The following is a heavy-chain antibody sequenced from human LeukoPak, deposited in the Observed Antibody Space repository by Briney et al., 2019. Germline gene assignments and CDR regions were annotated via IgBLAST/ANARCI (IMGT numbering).Heavy chain of an antibody. CDR2: ISSSGSTI. J-gene: IGHJ5*02. CDR3: ARDITVAGGWFDP. V-gene: IGHV3-48*03. D-gene: IGHD4-23*01. Sequence: GGSLRLSCAASGFTFSSYEMNWVRQAPGKGLEWVSYISSSGSTIYYADSVKGRFTISRDNAKNSLYPQMNSLRAEDTAVYYCARDITVAGGWFDPWGQGTLVTVSS. CDR1: GFTFSSYE.